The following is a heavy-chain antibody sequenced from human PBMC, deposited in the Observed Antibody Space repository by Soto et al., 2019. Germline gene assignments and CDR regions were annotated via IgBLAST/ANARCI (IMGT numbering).Heavy chain of an antibody. CDR1: GFTFSSYD. CDR3: AKSLEERLSLPPYY. CDR2: ISYDGSNK. D-gene: IGHD3-3*01. V-gene: IGHV3-30*18. Sequence: GGALTLSCAAPGFTFSSYDMRWVGQAPGKGLVWVAVISYDGSNKYYADYVKVRFTISRDNAKTTRYPHINSLRAEDTAVYYFAKSLEERLSLPPYYWGRGTLVTVPS. J-gene: IGHJ4*02.